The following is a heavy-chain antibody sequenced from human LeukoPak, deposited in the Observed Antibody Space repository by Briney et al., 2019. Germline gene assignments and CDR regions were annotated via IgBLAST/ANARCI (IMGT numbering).Heavy chain of an antibody. CDR1: GFTFSSYG. D-gene: IGHD5-24*01. CDR2: IWYDGSNK. Sequence: PGGSLRLSCAAPGFTFSSYGMHWVRQAPGKGLEWVAVIWYDGSNKYYTDSVKGRFTISRDNSKNTLYLQMNSLRAEDTAVYYCAREGSDGYNQIHDYWGQGTLVTVSS. J-gene: IGHJ4*02. V-gene: IGHV3-33*01. CDR3: AREGSDGYNQIHDY.